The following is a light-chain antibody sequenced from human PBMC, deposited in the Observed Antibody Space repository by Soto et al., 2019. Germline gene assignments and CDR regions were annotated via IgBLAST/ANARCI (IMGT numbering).Light chain of an antibody. CDR2: DVS. CDR3: SSYTSSSTYV. V-gene: IGLV2-14*01. Sequence: QSVLTQPAPVSGSPGQSITISCTGTSSDVGGYNYVSWYQQHPGKAPKIIIYDVSNRPSGVSNRFSGSKSGNTASLTISGLQAEDEADYYCSSYTSSSTYVFGTGTKLTVL. J-gene: IGLJ1*01. CDR1: SSDVGGYNY.